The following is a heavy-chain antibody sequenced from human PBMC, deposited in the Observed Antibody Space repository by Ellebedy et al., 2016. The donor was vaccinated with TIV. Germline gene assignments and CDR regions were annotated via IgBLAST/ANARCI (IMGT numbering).Heavy chain of an antibody. D-gene: IGHD3-9*01. Sequence: SETLSLTCTVSGDSIGHYLWSWIRQPPGKALEWIGYIYYNGKSNYNPSLRSRVTMSVDTAKNQFSLTLRSVSAADTALYYCARVIAQYEYYEILTGYYWFDPWGQGTLVTVSS. V-gene: IGHV4-59*12. CDR3: ARVIAQYEYYEILTGYYWFDP. CDR2: IYYNGKS. CDR1: GDSIGHYL. J-gene: IGHJ5*01.